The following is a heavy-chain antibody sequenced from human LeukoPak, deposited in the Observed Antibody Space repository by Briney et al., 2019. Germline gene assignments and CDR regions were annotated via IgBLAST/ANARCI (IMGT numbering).Heavy chain of an antibody. J-gene: IGHJ5*02. V-gene: IGHV1-18*01. Sequence: ASVKVSCKASGYTFTNYGISWVRQAPGQGLEWMGRISAYNGNTNYAQKLQGRVIMTTDASTNTAYMELRSLGSDDTAFYYCARDVAFYGSSWHNWFDPWGQGTLVTVSS. D-gene: IGHD6-13*01. CDR1: GYTFTNYG. CDR3: ARDVAFYGSSWHNWFDP. CDR2: ISAYNGNT.